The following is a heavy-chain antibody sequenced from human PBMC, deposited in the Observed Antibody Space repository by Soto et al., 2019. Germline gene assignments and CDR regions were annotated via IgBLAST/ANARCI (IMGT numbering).Heavy chain of an antibody. CDR3: STDSRSTVTALLNY. CDR2: ISYDGNKN. J-gene: IGHJ4*02. D-gene: IGHD4-17*01. Sequence: QVQVVESGGGVVQPGRSLRLSCEASGLSFSSYGMHWVRQAPGKGLEWVTFISYDGNKNIYADSVKGRFTISRDNSKHTLYLRMNNLRAGDTAVYYWSTDSRSTVTALLNYWGQGTLVTVSS. CDR1: GLSFSSYG. V-gene: IGHV3-30*03.